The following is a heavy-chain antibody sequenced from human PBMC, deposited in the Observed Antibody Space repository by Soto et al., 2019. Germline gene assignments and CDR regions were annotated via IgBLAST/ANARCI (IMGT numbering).Heavy chain of an antibody. CDR2: IYYSGST. CDR3: ARHPEGTYYYGSGSYFDY. Sequence: SETLSLTCAVYGGSFSGYYWSWIRQPPGKGLEWIGYIYYSGSTNYNPSLKSRVTISVDTSKNQFSLKLSSVTAADTAVYYCARHPEGTYYYGSGSYFDYWGQGTLVTVSS. V-gene: IGHV4-59*08. CDR1: GGSFSGYY. J-gene: IGHJ4*02. D-gene: IGHD3-10*01.